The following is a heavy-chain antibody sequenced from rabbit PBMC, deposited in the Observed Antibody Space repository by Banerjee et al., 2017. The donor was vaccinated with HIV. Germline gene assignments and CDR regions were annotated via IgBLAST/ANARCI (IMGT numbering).Heavy chain of an antibody. D-gene: IGHD6-1*01. Sequence: QSLEESGGDLVKPGASLTLTCTASGFDLSSRYCMCWVRQAPGKGLEWIACITAGDSGSAYYASWAKGRFTISKTSSTTVTLQMTSLTAADTATYFCARDSYSTYSYVGAFVLWGQGTLVTVS. CDR2: ITAGDSGSA. J-gene: IGHJ3*01. CDR1: GFDLSSRYC. CDR3: ARDSYSTYSYVGAFVL. V-gene: IGHV1S40*01.